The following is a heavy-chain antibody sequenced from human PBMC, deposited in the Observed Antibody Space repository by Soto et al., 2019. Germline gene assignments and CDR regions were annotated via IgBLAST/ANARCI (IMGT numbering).Heavy chain of an antibody. CDR2: IIPIFGTA. J-gene: IGHJ3*02. CDR1: GGTFSSYA. V-gene: IGHV1-69*01. D-gene: IGHD1-26*01. Sequence: QVQLVQSGAEVKKPGSSVKVSCKASGGTFSSYAISWVRQAPGQGLEWMGGIIPIFGTANYAQKFQGRVTITGDESTSTAYRELSSLSAEDTAVYYCARGGGSDWGAAFDIWGQGTMVTVSS. CDR3: ARGGGSDWGAAFDI.